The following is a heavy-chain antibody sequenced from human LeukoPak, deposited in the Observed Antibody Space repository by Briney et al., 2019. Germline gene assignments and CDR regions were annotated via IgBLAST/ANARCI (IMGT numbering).Heavy chain of an antibody. J-gene: IGHJ5*02. Sequence: GGSLRLSCAASGFTFSSYDINWVRQATGHGLEWMGWVNPNSAFAGYAQKFQGRLTITRNTSISTAYMELSSLRSEDTAVYYCARGPNPGIAAAVSWGQGTLVTVSS. D-gene: IGHD6-13*01. CDR3: ARGPNPGIAAAVS. CDR2: VNPNSAFA. V-gene: IGHV1-8*03. CDR1: GFTFSSYD.